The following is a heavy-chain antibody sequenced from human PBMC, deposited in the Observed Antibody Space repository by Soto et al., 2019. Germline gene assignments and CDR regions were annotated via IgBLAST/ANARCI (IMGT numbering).Heavy chain of an antibody. CDR2: IYYSGST. J-gene: IGHJ4*02. D-gene: IGHD4-17*01. CDR3: ARRYGVYFDY. Sequence: PSKTLSLTCTVSGGSISSYYWSWIRQPPGKGLEWIGYIYYSGSTNYNPSLKSRVTISVDTSKNQFSLKLSSVTAADTAVYYCARRYGVYFDYWGQGTLVTVSS. V-gene: IGHV4-59*08. CDR1: GGSISSYY.